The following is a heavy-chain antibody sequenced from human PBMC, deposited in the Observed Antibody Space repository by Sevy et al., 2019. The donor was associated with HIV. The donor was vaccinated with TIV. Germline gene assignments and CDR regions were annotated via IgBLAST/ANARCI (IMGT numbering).Heavy chain of an antibody. CDR1: GVSISSGAYY. J-gene: IGHJ5*02. CDR3: ARNKSRREGEYWFDP. V-gene: IGHV4-31*03. Sequence: SETLSLTCTVSGVSISSGAYYWSWIRQHPGTGLECIGYIYYTGSTYHNPSLRSRVTMSVDTSKNQFSLRLSSVTAADTAVYYCARNKSRREGEYWFDPWGQGTLVTVSS. CDR2: IYYTGST. D-gene: IGHD1-26*01.